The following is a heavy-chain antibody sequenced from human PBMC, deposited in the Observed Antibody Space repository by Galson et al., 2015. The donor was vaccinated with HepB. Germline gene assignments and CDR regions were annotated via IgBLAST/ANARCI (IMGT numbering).Heavy chain of an antibody. CDR3: ARDPPPWTGYSSGFYGMDV. CDR2: ISAYNGNT. CDR1: GYTFTSYG. D-gene: IGHD6-19*01. J-gene: IGHJ6*02. V-gene: IGHV1-18*01. Sequence: SVKVSCKASGYTFTSYGISWVRQAPGQGLEWMGWISAYNGNTNYAQKLQGRVTMTTDTSTSTAYMELRSLRSDDTAVYYCARDPPPWTGYSSGFYGMDVRGQGTTVTVSS.